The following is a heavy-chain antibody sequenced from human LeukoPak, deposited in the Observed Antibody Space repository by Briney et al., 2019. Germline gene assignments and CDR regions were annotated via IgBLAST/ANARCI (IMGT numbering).Heavy chain of an antibody. Sequence: GGSLRLSCAASGFTSDDYGMSWVRQAPGKGLEWVSGINWNGGSTGYADSVKGRFTISRDNAKNSLYLQMNSLRAEDTALYHCARSRGSGYYDYWGQGTLVTVSS. D-gene: IGHD3-22*01. CDR1: GFTSDDYG. CDR3: ARSRGSGYYDY. J-gene: IGHJ4*02. CDR2: INWNGGST. V-gene: IGHV3-20*01.